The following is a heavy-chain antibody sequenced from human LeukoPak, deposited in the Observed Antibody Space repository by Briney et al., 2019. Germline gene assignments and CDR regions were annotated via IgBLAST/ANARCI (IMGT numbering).Heavy chain of an antibody. CDR2: ISSSSRYI. Sequence: GGSLRLSCAASGFTFSSYSMNWVRQAPGKGLEWVSSISSSSRYIYYADSIKGRFTISRDNAKNSLYLQMNSLRAEDTAVYYCARDDKGIGGAFDYWGQGTLVTVSS. D-gene: IGHD3-10*01. J-gene: IGHJ4*02. CDR3: ARDDKGIGGAFDY. V-gene: IGHV3-21*01. CDR1: GFTFSSYS.